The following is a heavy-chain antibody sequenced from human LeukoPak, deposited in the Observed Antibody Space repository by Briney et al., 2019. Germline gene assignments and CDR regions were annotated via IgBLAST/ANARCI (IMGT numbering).Heavy chain of an antibody. Sequence: GASVKVSCKASGYTFTDYYMHWVRQAPGQGLEWLGWINPNSGGTNYAQKFQGRVTMTRDTSISTAYMELSRLRSDDTAVYYCARASSKQLAGYLPDGFDIWGQGTMVTVSS. D-gene: IGHD3-9*01. J-gene: IGHJ3*02. CDR1: GYTFTDYY. CDR2: INPNSGGT. CDR3: ARASSKQLAGYLPDGFDI. V-gene: IGHV1-2*02.